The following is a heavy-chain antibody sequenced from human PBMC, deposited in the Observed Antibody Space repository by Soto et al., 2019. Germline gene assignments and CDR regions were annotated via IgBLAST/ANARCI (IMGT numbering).Heavy chain of an antibody. J-gene: IGHJ4*02. V-gene: IGHV1-18*01. Sequence: ASVKVSCKAYGYSFSTYGISWVRQAPGQGLEWMGWISGETGNTRYAQRFLDRITMTADTSTNTAYMELMSLRLDDTAVYFCARDFGDTDDPADWWGQGTLVTVSS. CDR1: GYSFSTYG. CDR3: ARDFGDTDDPADW. CDR2: ISGETGNT. D-gene: IGHD3-16*01.